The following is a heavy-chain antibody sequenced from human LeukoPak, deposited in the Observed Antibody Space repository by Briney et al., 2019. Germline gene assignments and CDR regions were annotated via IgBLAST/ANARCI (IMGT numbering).Heavy chain of an antibody. D-gene: IGHD1-1*01. CDR1: GGPFSSLA. CDR3: AMTLAGVLDSFDS. J-gene: IGHJ4*02. CDR2: LTGSGSRT. Sequence: GGSLRLSCAASGGPFSSLAMSWVRQAPGKGLEWVSGLTGSGSRTYYADSVKGRFTISRDNSKNTLFLQMHSLRAEDTAMYYCAMTLAGVLDSFDSCGQGTLVTVSS. V-gene: IGHV3-23*01.